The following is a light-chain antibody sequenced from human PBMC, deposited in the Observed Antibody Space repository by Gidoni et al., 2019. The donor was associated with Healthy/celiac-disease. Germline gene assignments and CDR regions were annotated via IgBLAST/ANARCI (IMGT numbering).Light chain of an antibody. V-gene: IGKV3-15*01. Sequence: DIVLPHSPATLSVSPGERATLSCRASQSVSSNLAWYQQKPGQAPRLRIYGASTRATGIPDRFSGSGSGTEFTLTNSRLQSEDFAVYDCQQYNNWAPWTFGQGTKVEIK. CDR1: QSVSSN. CDR3: QQYNNWAPWT. J-gene: IGKJ1*01. CDR2: GAS.